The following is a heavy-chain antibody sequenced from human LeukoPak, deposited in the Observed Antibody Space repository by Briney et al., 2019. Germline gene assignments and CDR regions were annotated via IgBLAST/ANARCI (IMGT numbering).Heavy chain of an antibody. J-gene: IGHJ5*02. CDR3: ARVVTTTWNSYTGWFDP. CDR1: GGTFSSYA. Sequence: ASVKVSCKASGGTFSSYAISWVRQAPGQGLEWMGWINPNSGGTNYAQKFQGRVTMTRDTSITTTYMELSRLRSDDTAVYYCARVVTTTWNSYTGWFDPWGQGTLVTVSS. CDR2: INPNSGGT. D-gene: IGHD4-11*01. V-gene: IGHV1-2*02.